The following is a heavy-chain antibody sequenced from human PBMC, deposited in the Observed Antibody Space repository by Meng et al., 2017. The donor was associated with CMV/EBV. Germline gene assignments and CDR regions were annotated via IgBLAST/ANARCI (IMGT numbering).Heavy chain of an antibody. Sequence: SETLSLTCAVYGGSFSGYYWSWIRQPPGKGLEWIGEINHSGSTNYNPSLKSRVTISVDTSKNQFSLKLSSVTAADTAVYYCARGPNPYYYGSGSYYYWGQGTLVTVSS. V-gene: IGHV4-34*01. CDR1: GGSFSGYY. CDR3: ARGPNPYYYGSGSYYY. D-gene: IGHD3-10*01. CDR2: INHSGST. J-gene: IGHJ4*02.